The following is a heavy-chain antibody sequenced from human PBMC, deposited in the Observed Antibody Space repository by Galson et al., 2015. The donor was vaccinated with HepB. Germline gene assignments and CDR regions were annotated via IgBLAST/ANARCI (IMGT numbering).Heavy chain of an antibody. CDR3: AEIVGATHGY. D-gene: IGHD1-26*01. Sequence: SLRLSCAASGFTFSSYGMHWVRQAPGKGLEWVAFIRYDGSNKYYADSVKGRFTISRDNSKNTLYLQMNSLRAEDTAVYYCAEIVGATHGYWGQGTLVTVSS. J-gene: IGHJ4*02. CDR1: GFTFSSYG. V-gene: IGHV3-30*02. CDR2: IRYDGSNK.